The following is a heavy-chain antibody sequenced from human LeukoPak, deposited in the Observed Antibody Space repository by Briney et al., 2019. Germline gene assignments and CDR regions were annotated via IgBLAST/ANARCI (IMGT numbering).Heavy chain of an antibody. V-gene: IGHV3-23*01. CDR2: ISGSGGST. Sequence: GGSLRLSCAASGFTFSSYAMSWVRQAPGKGLEWVSAISGSGGSTYYADSVKGRFTISRDTSKNTLYMQMNSLRAEDTAVYYCAKGRYSGSYYNWFDPWGQGTLVTVSS. CDR1: GFTFSSYA. CDR3: AKGRYSGSYYNWFDP. J-gene: IGHJ5*02. D-gene: IGHD1-26*01.